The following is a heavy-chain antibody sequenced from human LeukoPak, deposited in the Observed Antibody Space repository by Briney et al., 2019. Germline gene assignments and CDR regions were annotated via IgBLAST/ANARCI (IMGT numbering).Heavy chain of an antibody. CDR1: GGTFSDYS. Sequence: SVKVSCKASGGTFSDYSISWVRQAPGQGFQWMGRIIPIVNMVDHAKRFQGGVTIIADKSTSTAHMELSSLRSEDTAVYYCARGDGYNGFRYWGQGTLVTVSS. CDR3: ARGDGYNGFRY. CDR2: IIPIVNMV. V-gene: IGHV1-69*02. J-gene: IGHJ4*02. D-gene: IGHD5-24*01.